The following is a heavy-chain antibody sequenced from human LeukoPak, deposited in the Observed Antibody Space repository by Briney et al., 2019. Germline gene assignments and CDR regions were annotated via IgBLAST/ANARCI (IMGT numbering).Heavy chain of an antibody. CDR2: TYYSGST. D-gene: IGHD3-16*01. V-gene: IGHV4-39*01. J-gene: IGHJ4*02. CDR3: ARRLSGPLDY. CDR1: GGSISSSNYY. Sequence: SETLSLTCTVSGGSISSSNYYWGWIRQPPGKGLEWIGSTYYSGSTYYNPSLKSRVTISVDTSKNQFSLKLSSVTAADTAVYYCARRLSGPLDYWGQGTLVTVSS.